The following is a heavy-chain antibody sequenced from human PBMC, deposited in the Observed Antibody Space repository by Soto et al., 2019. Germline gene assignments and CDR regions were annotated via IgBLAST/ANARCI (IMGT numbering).Heavy chain of an antibody. D-gene: IGHD3-10*01. Sequence: PGGSLRLSCAASGFTFSSYEMNWVRQAPGKGLEWVSYISSSGSTIYYADSVKGRFTISRDNAKNSLYLQMNSLRAEDTAVYYCARGALYYGSGSYSGDYWGQGTLVTVSS. CDR1: GFTFSSYE. CDR3: ARGALYYGSGSYSGDY. J-gene: IGHJ4*02. CDR2: ISSSGSTI. V-gene: IGHV3-48*03.